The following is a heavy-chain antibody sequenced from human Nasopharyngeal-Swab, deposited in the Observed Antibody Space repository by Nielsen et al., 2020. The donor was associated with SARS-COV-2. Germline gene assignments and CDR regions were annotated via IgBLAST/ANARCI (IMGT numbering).Heavy chain of an antibody. CDR1: GFTFDDYA. V-gene: IGHV3-9*01. CDR3: AKLAFVGTTYDAFDI. Sequence: CAASGFTFDDYAMHWVRQAPGKGLEWVSGISWNSGSIGYADSVKGRFTISRDNAKNSLYLQMNSLRAEDTALYYCAKLAFVGTTYDAFDIWGQGTKVTVSS. J-gene: IGHJ3*02. D-gene: IGHD7-27*01. CDR2: ISWNSGSI.